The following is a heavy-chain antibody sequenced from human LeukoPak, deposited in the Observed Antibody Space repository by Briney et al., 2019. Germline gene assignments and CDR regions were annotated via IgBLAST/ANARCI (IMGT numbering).Heavy chain of an antibody. CDR3: ARDGSSSWYVGSRNHHDAFDI. CDR1: GFTFSNYW. D-gene: IGHD6-13*01. CDR2: IKTDGSEK. Sequence: AGGSLRLSCEGSGFTFSNYWMGWVRQAPGKGLQWVANIKTDGSEKYYVDSVKGRFTISRDNAKNSLYLQMNSLRAEDTAVYYCARDGSSSWYVGSRNHHDAFDIWGQGTMVTVSS. J-gene: IGHJ3*02. V-gene: IGHV3-7*01.